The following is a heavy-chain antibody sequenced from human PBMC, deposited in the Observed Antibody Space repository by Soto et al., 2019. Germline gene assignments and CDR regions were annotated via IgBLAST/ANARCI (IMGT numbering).Heavy chain of an antibody. CDR1: GYTLTELS. D-gene: IGHD3-3*01. CDR3: ATDKMRYDFWSGYYKTAGTFDI. CDR2: FDPEDGET. J-gene: IGHJ3*02. Sequence: GASVKVSCKVSGYTLTELSMHWVRQAPGKGLEWMGGFDPEDGETIYAQKFQGRVTMTEDTSTDTAYMELSSLRSGDTAVYYCATDKMRYDFWSGYYKTAGTFDIWGQGTMVTVSS. V-gene: IGHV1-24*01.